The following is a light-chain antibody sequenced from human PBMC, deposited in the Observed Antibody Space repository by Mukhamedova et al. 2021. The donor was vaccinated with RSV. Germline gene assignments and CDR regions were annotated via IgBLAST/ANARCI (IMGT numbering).Light chain of an antibody. CDR1: SVSSN. CDR3: QQYNDWPPWT. V-gene: IGKV3-15*01. Sequence: SVSSNLAWYQQKPGQAPRLLIYGASTRAIGVPDRFSGSGSGTEFTLTISSLQSEDSAVYYCQQYNDWPPWTFGQGTKVEIK. J-gene: IGKJ1*01. CDR2: GAS.